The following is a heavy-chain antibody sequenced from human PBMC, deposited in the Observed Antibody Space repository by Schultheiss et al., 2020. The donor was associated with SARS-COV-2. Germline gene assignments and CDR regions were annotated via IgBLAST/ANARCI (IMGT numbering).Heavy chain of an antibody. CDR2: IYSGGST. J-gene: IGHJ4*02. D-gene: IGHD2-21*02. CDR3: ARLTVTASSPDY. V-gene: IGHV3-53*01. Sequence: GESLKISCAASGLTVSSNYMSWVRQAPGKGPEWVSVIYSGGSTYYADSVKGRFTISRDNFKNTLYLQMDSLRAEDTALYYCARLTVTASSPDYWGQGTLVTVSS. CDR1: GLTVSSNY.